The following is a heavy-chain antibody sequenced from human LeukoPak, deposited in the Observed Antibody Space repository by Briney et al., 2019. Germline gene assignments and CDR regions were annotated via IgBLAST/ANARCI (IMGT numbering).Heavy chain of an antibody. Sequence: PGRSLRLSCEASGFTFDDYGTHWVRQAPGKGLEWVSTISWNSASVGYVDSVKGRFTISRDNAKKTLYLQMNSLRPEDTALYYCAKDYGYSSSWYDYWGQGTLVTVSS. V-gene: IGHV3-9*01. CDR2: ISWNSASV. CDR3: AKDYGYSSSWYDY. J-gene: IGHJ4*02. CDR1: GFTFDDYG. D-gene: IGHD6-13*01.